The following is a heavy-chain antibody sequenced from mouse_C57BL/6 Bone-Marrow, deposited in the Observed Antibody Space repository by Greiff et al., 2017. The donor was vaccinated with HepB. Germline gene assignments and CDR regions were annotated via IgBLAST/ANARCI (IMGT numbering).Heavy chain of an antibody. CDR3: ARLGGLYYGYDGWYFDV. Sequence: EVKLVESGGGLLQPGESLKLSCESNEYEFPSHDMSWVRKTPEKRLELVAAINSDGGSTYYPDTMERRFIISRDNTKKTLYLQMSSLRSEDTALYYCARLGGLYYGYDGWYFDVWGTGTTVTVSS. D-gene: IGHD2-2*01. J-gene: IGHJ1*03. V-gene: IGHV5-2*01. CDR2: INSDGGST. CDR1: EYEFPSHD.